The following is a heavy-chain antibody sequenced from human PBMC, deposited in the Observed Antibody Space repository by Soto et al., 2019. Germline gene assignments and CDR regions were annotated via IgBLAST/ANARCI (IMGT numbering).Heavy chain of an antibody. V-gene: IGHV4-31*03. D-gene: IGHD4-17*01. J-gene: IGHJ5*02. CDR3: ARDKITTVTPGGRWFDP. CDR1: GGSISSGGYY. Sequence: SETLSLTCTVSGGSISSGGYYWSWIRQHPGKGLEWIGYIYYSGSTYYNPSLKSRVTISVDTSKNQFSLKLSSVTAADTAVYYCARDKITTVTPGGRWFDPWGQGTLVTVSS. CDR2: IYYSGST.